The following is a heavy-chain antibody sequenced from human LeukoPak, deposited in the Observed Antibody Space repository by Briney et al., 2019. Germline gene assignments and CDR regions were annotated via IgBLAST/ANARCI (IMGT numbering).Heavy chain of an antibody. CDR1: GFTFRTYA. V-gene: IGHV3-23*01. Sequence: GGSLRLSCTASGFTFRTYAMNWVRQAPGKGLEWLSGISGSGNGTYYADSVKGRFIISRDNSKNTLYLQMNSLRAEDTAVYYCASRPYWGQGTLVTVSS. CDR2: ISGSGNGT. J-gene: IGHJ4*02. CDR3: ASRPY.